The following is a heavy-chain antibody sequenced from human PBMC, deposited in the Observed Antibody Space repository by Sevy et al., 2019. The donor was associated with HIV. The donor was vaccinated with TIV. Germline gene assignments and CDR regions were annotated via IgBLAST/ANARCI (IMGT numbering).Heavy chain of an antibody. J-gene: IGHJ3*02. Sequence: SETLSLTCTVPGGSISSSDYYWSWIRQPPGKGLEWIGYISYSGNTSYSPSLKSRVTISGDTSQNQFSLKLSSVTAADTAVYYCARRLYGDYSDAFDIWGQGTVVTVSS. CDR2: ISYSGNT. CDR1: GGSISSSDYY. V-gene: IGHV4-30-4*01. D-gene: IGHD4-17*01. CDR3: ARRLYGDYSDAFDI.